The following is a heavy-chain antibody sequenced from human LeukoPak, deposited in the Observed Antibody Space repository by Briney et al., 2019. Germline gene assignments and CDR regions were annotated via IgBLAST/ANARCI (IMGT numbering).Heavy chain of an antibody. Sequence: SETLSLTCTVSGGSISSYYWSWIRQPPGKGLEWIGYIYYSGSTNYTPSLKSRVTILVDTSKNQFSLKLSSVTAADTAVYYCARLVGSGSYFDWFDPWGQGTLVTVSS. CDR2: IYYSGST. J-gene: IGHJ5*02. D-gene: IGHD3-10*01. V-gene: IGHV4-59*08. CDR1: GGSISSYY. CDR3: ARLVGSGSYFDWFDP.